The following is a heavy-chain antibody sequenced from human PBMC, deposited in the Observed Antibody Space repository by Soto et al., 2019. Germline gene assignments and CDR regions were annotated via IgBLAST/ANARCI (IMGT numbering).Heavy chain of an antibody. J-gene: IGHJ4*02. V-gene: IGHV1-46*01. CDR2: ITPSSGST. CDR3: ARAVSTTTAPIDY. D-gene: IGHD4-17*01. CDR1: GYTFTTYY. Sequence: QVQLVQSGAEVKNPGASVKVSCKASGYTFTTYYMHWLRQARGQGLEWMGIITPSSGSTRYEQKFLDRVTMTRDTSTSTVYMELSSLRSEDTAVYYCARAVSTTTAPIDYWGQGTLVTVSS.